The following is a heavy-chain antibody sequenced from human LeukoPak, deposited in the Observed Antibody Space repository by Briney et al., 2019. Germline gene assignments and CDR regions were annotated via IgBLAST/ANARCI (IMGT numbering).Heavy chain of an antibody. CDR3: ARVRGLLLWFGELLYPNWFDP. Sequence: KPSETLSLTCAVYGESFSGYYWSWIRQPPGKGLEWIGEINHSGSTNYNPSLKSRVAISVDTSKNQFSLKLSSVTAADTAVYYCARVRGLLLWFGELLYPNWFDPWGQGTLVTVSS. J-gene: IGHJ5*02. V-gene: IGHV4-34*01. D-gene: IGHD3-10*01. CDR1: GESFSGYY. CDR2: INHSGST.